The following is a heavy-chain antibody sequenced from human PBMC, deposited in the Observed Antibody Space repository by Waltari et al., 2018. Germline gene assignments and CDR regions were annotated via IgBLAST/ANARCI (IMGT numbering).Heavy chain of an antibody. V-gene: IGHV3-48*01. D-gene: IGHD2-15*01. J-gene: IGHJ4*02. CDR1: GFTFSSYS. CDR2: ISSSSSTL. CDR3: ARAPPMGLNVAMDY. Sequence: EVQLVESGGGLVQPGGSLRLSCAASGFTFSSYSMNWVRQAPGKGLEWVSYISSSSSTLYYADSVKGRFTISRDNAKNSLYLQMNSLRAEDTAVYYCARAPPMGLNVAMDYWGQGTLVTVSS.